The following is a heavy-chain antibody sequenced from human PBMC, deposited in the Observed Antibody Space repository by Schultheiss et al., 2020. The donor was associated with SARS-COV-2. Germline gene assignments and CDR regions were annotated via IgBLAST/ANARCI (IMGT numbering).Heavy chain of an antibody. Sequence: SETLSLTCAVYGGSFSGYYWSWIRQPPGKGLEWIGEINHSGSTNYNPSLKSRVTMSVDTSKNQFSLKLSSVTAADTAVYYCARGAAGASLGEYFQHWGQGTLVTVSS. V-gene: IGHV4-34*01. CDR3: ARGAAGASLGEYFQH. CDR1: GGSFSGYY. D-gene: IGHD6-13*01. J-gene: IGHJ1*01. CDR2: INHSGST.